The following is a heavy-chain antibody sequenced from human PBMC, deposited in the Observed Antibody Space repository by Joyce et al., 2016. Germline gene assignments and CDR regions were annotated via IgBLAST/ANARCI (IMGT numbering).Heavy chain of an antibody. Sequence: EVYLVESGGGLVQPGGSLRLACAASGFSFRYFWMDWVRQAPGTGLELVAQINEDGREKNYMHSLRGRFTISRDKAKNSVDLQINSLRVEDTAVYYCTRGSGTGWFDPWGQGTLVTVSS. CDR3: TRGSGTGWFDP. V-gene: IGHV3-7*03. D-gene: IGHD6-13*01. CDR2: INEDGREK. J-gene: IGHJ5*02. CDR1: GFSFRYFW.